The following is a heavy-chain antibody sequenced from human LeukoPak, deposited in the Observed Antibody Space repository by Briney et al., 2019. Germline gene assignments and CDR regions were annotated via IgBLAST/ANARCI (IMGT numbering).Heavy chain of an antibody. CDR1: GFTFSSYA. CDR2: ISGSGGST. V-gene: IGHV3-23*01. CDR3: AKEQQWYYDFWSGYYPNYFDY. Sequence: GSLRLSCAASGFTFSSYAMSWVRQAPGKGLEWVSAISGSGGSTYYADSVKGRFTISRDNSKNTLYLQMNSLRAEDTAVYYCAKEQQWYYDFWSGYYPNYFDYWGQGTLVTVSS. J-gene: IGHJ4*02. D-gene: IGHD3-3*01.